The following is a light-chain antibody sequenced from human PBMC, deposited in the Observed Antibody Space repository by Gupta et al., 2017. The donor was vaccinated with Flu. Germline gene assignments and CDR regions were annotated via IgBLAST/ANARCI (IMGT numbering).Light chain of an antibody. CDR3: CQHDNHGRT. CDR2: DAS. J-gene: IGKJ3*01. V-gene: IGKV1-33*01. CDR1: QDSSNY. Sequence: PSSLSASVGDRVAITCQASQDSSNYSNGYQQKPGRAPKLLLYDASKSETGGLSTCRGSSSGRAVSFSIISMLPEDDATNYCCQHDNHGRTFGHGTKVDFK.